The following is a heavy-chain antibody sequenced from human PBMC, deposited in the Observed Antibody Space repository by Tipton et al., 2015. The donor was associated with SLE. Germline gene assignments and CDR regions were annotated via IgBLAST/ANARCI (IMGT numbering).Heavy chain of an antibody. CDR1: GGSISSYY. D-gene: IGHD3-10*01. CDR2: IYSSGST. Sequence: TLSLTCTVSGGSISSYYWSWIRQPPAKGLERIGYIYSSGSTNYNPSLKSRVTISVDTSKKQFSLKLSSVTAADTAVYHCARGLAMVRGDSMDYWGQGTLVTVSS. CDR3: ARGLAMVRGDSMDY. V-gene: IGHV4-4*08. J-gene: IGHJ4*02.